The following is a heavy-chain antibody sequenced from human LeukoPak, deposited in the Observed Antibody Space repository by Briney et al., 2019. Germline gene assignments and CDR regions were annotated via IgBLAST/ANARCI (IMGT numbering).Heavy chain of an antibody. CDR2: ISGSGGST. Sequence: QAGGSLRLSCAASGFTVSSDYMSWVRQAPGKGLEWVSAISGSGGSTYYADSVKGRFSISRDNSKNTLYLQMNSLRTEDTAVYYCANLPITMVVVAERAFDIWGQGTMVTVSS. CDR3: ANLPITMVVVAERAFDI. J-gene: IGHJ3*02. CDR1: GFTVSSDY. V-gene: IGHV3-23*01. D-gene: IGHD3-22*01.